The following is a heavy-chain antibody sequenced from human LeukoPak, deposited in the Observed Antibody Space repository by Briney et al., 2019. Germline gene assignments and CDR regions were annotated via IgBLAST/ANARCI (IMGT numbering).Heavy chain of an antibody. D-gene: IGHD6-19*01. J-gene: IGHJ4*02. Sequence: ASVKVSCKASGYTFTSYGISWVRQAPGQGLEWMGWINPNSGGTNYAQKFQGRVTMTRDTSISTAYMELSRLRSDDTAVYYCARAEHFYSSGWSGVDYWGQGTLVTVSS. CDR2: INPNSGGT. CDR1: GYTFTSYG. V-gene: IGHV1-2*02. CDR3: ARAEHFYSSGWSGVDY.